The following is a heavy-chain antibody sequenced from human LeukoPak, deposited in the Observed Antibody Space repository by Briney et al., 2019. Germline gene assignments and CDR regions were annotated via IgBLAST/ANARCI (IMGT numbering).Heavy chain of an antibody. D-gene: IGHD6-13*01. Sequence: GGSLRLSCAASGFTFSSYAVSWVRQAPGKGLEWVSVISGSGVSTYHADSVKGRFTISRDNSKNTLYLQMNSLRAEDTAVYYCAKVQGSSWYDIFGLDVWGQGTTVTVSS. CDR1: GFTFSSYA. J-gene: IGHJ6*02. V-gene: IGHV3-23*01. CDR3: AKVQGSSWYDIFGLDV. CDR2: ISGSGVST.